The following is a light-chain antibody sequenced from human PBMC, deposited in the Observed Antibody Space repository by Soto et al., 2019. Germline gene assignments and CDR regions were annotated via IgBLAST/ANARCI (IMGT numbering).Light chain of an antibody. CDR3: CSFARSRFL. Sequence: QSGLTQPASVSGSPGQSVTISCTGTSSDVGCYNLVSWYQQHPGKAPKLMIYEVSERPAGGSNRFSGSKSAKTASLTISGLQAEDEADYYCCSFARSRFLFGTGTKFTVL. V-gene: IGLV2-23*02. J-gene: IGLJ1*01. CDR2: EVS. CDR1: SSDVGCYNL.